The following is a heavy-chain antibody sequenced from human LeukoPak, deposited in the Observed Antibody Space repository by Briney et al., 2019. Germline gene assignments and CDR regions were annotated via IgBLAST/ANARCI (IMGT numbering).Heavy chain of an antibody. D-gene: IGHD6-19*01. J-gene: IGHJ6*02. CDR2: ISAYNGNT. V-gene: IGHV1-18*01. Sequence: ASVKVSCKASGYTFTSYGIRWVRQAPGQGLEWMGWISAYNGNTNYAQKLQGRVTMTTDTSTSTAYMELRSLRSDDTAVYYCARDTSSSGWIYYYYGMDVWGQGTTVTVSS. CDR1: GYTFTSYG. CDR3: ARDTSSSGWIYYYYGMDV.